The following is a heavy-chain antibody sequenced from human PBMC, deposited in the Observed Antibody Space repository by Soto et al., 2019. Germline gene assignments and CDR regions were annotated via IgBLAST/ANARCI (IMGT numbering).Heavy chain of an antibody. V-gene: IGHV4-30-4*01. CDR1: GGSISSGDYY. D-gene: IGHD5-18*01. Sequence: PSETLSVTCTVSGGSISSGDYYWSWIRQPPGKGLEWIGYIYYSGSTYYNPSLKSRVTISVDTSKNQFSLKLSSVTAADTAVYYCARPIGYSYGFDAFDIWGQGTMVTVSS. CDR3: ARPIGYSYGFDAFDI. J-gene: IGHJ3*02. CDR2: IYYSGST.